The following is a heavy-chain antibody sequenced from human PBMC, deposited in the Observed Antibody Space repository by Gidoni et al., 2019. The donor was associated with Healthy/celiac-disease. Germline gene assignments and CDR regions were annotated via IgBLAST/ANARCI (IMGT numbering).Heavy chain of an antibody. CDR2: IKQDGSEK. V-gene: IGHV3-7*03. J-gene: IGHJ6*03. CDR3: ARDKPHPSGWYYYYYMDV. D-gene: IGHD6-19*01. Sequence: EVQLVESGGGLVQPGGSLRLSCDASGFTFSSYWLGWVRQAPGKGLEWVANIKQDGSEKYYVDSVKGRFTISRDNAKNSLYLQMNSLRAEDTAVYYCARDKPHPSGWYYYYYMDVWGKGTTVTVSS. CDR1: GFTFSSYW.